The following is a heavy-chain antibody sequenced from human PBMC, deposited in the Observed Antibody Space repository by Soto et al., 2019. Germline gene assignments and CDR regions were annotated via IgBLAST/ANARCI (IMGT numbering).Heavy chain of an antibody. Sequence: QVQLVQSGAEVKKPGSSVKVSCKASGGTFSSYAISWVRQAPVQGLEWMGGIIPIFGTANYAQKFQGRVTITADESTSTAYMELSSLRSEDTAVYYCARQGYSYGTYTPLYNWFDPWGQGTLVTVSS. CDR1: GGTFSSYA. J-gene: IGHJ5*02. CDR3: ARQGYSYGTYTPLYNWFDP. V-gene: IGHV1-69*01. CDR2: IIPIFGTA. D-gene: IGHD5-18*01.